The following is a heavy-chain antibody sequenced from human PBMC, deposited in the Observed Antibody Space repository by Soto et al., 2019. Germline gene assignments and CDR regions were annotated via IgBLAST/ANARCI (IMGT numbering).Heavy chain of an antibody. D-gene: IGHD3-9*01. J-gene: IGHJ4*02. CDR1: GGSISSGGYY. Sequence: SETLSLTCTVSGGSISSGGYYWSWIRQHPGKGLEWIGYIYYSGSTYYNPSLKSRVTISVDTSKNQFSLKLSSVTAADTAVFFCAAEIVFFDVASHLDFWGQGTPVTVSS. CDR3: AAEIVFFDVASHLDF. V-gene: IGHV4-31*03. CDR2: IYYSGST.